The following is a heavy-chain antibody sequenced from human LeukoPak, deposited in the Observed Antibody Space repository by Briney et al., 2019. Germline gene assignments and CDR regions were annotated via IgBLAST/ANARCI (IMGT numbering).Heavy chain of an antibody. D-gene: IGHD6-13*01. CDR1: GGSISSSTW. CDR3: ARDLGSSWFEPLDY. J-gene: IGHJ4*02. CDR2: IYHSGST. V-gene: IGHV4-4*02. Sequence: SETLSLTCAVSGGSISSSTWWTWVRQPPGKGLEWIGEIYHSGSTNYHPSLKSRVTISVDNSNNQFSLKLSSVTAADAAVYYCARDLGSSWFEPLDYWGQGTLVTVSS.